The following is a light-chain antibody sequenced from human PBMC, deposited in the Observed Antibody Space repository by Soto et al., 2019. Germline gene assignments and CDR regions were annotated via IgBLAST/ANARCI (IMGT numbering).Light chain of an antibody. V-gene: IGKV3-20*01. CDR1: QSVSSNS. Sequence: EIVLTQSPGTLSLSPGESATLSCRASQSVSSNSLAWYRRNPGQPPSLLIYGTSTRATDIPRRFSGSGSGRDFTLTITRLEPEDFAVYFCEQYGDSPTTFGQGTKVEV. CDR3: EQYGDSPTT. CDR2: GTS. J-gene: IGKJ1*01.